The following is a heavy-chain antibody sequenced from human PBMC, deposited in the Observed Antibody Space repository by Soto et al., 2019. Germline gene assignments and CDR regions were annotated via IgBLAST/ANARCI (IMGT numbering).Heavy chain of an antibody. CDR1: GGTFSSHS. Sequence: VQLMQSGAEVKQPGSSVNVSCKSSGGTFSSHSINWVRQAPGQGLEWMGGIITRFGTANYEQNFQVRVTITAEQSTSTVYMELNSLRSDDTAVYYCAREVVYGDFSAALLDWGQGTLVTVSS. J-gene: IGHJ4*02. V-gene: IGHV1-69*01. CDR2: IITRFGTA. CDR3: AREVVYGDFSAALLD. D-gene: IGHD4-17*01.